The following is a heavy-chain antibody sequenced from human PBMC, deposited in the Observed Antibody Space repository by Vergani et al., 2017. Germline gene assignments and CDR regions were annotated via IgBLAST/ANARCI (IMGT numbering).Heavy chain of an antibody. CDR1: GGSISSYY. V-gene: IGHV4-59*01. CDR3: ARGGMRYCSSTSCPSFDY. J-gene: IGHJ4*02. Sequence: QVQLQESGPGLVKPSETLSLTCTVSGGSISSYYWSWIRQPPGKGLEWIGYISYSGSTNYNPSLKSRVTISVDTSKTQFSLKLSSVTAAETAVYYCARGGMRYCSSTSCPSFDYWGQGTLVTVSS. D-gene: IGHD2-2*01. CDR2: ISYSGST.